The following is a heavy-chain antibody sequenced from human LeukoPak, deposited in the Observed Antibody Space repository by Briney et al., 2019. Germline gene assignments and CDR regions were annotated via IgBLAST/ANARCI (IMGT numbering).Heavy chain of an antibody. CDR2: ISSSSSTI. J-gene: IGHJ4*02. CDR3: ARNLNYYDSSGYLDY. CDR1: GFTFSSYS. V-gene: IGHV3-48*04. D-gene: IGHD3-22*01. Sequence: GGSLRLSCAASGFTFSSYSMNWVRQAPGKGLEWVSYISSSSSTIYYADSVKGRFTISRDNAKNSLYLQMNSLRAEDTATYYCARNLNYYDSSGYLDYWGQGTLVTVSS.